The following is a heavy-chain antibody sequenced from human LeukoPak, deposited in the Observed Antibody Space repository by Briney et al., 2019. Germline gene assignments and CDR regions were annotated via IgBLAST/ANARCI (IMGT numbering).Heavy chain of an antibody. CDR1: GFTFSTST. CDR3: VRIPNSAGFPNWFDP. J-gene: IGHJ5*02. CDR2: ISSSNDYI. D-gene: IGHD6-19*01. V-gene: IGHV3-21*01. Sequence: GGSLRLSCAASGFTFSTSTMNWVRQAPGQGLEWVSSISSSNDYIYYADSVKGRFTISRDNAKNSLYLQMNSLRAEDTAVYYCVRIPNSAGFPNWFDPWGQGTLVTVSS.